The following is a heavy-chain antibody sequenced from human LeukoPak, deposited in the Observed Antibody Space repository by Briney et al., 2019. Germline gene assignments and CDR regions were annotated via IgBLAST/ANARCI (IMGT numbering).Heavy chain of an antibody. CDR3: ARIPMVRGVKGWFDP. J-gene: IGHJ5*02. CDR1: GGTFSSYA. CDR2: IIPIFGTA. V-gene: IGHV1-69*05. Sequence: SVKVSCKASGGTFSSYAISWVRQAPGQGLEWMGGIIPIFGTANYAQKFQGRVTITTDESTSTAYMELSSLRSDGTAVYYCARIPMVRGVKGWFDPWGQGTLVTVSS. D-gene: IGHD3-10*01.